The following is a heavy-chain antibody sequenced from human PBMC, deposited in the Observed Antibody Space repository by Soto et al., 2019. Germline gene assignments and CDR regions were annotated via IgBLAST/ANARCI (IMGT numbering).Heavy chain of an antibody. CDR3: ARIRLGYSSSWYWFDP. V-gene: IGHV2-70*01. CDR2: IDWDDDK. D-gene: IGHD6-13*01. J-gene: IGHJ5*02. CDR1: GFSLSTSGMC. Sequence: ESGPTLVNPTQTLTLTCTFSGFSLSTSGMCVSWIRQPPGKALEWLALIDWDDDKYYSTSLKTRLTISKDTSKNQVVLTMTNMDPVDTATYYCARIRLGYSSSWYWFDPWGQGTLVTVSS.